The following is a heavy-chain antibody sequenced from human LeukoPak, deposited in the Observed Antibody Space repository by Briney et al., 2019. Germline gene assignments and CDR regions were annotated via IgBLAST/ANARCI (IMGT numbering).Heavy chain of an antibody. CDR1: GFTFSSYS. D-gene: IGHD1-14*01. CDR2: ISSSSSYI. CDR3: ARVQGGGFRTADY. V-gene: IGHV3-21*01. Sequence: GGSLRLSCAASGFTFSSYSMNWVRQAPGKGLEWVSSISSSSSYIYYADSVKGRFTISRDNSNNSLFLQMNSLRPEDTAIYYCARVQGGGFRTADYWGQGTLVTVSS. J-gene: IGHJ4*02.